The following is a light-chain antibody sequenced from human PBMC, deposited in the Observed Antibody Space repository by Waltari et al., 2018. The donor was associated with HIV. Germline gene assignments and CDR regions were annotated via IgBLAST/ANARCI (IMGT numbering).Light chain of an antibody. Sequence: QSLLTQPPSVSGAPGQNVTISCTGSSSNIGADYDIHWYQQLPGTAPKLLIHSNNYRPAGFPARFSGSKSGTSASLDITGLQAEDEADYYCQSYDSRVFGGGTKLTVL. V-gene: IGLV1-40*01. CDR3: QSYDSRV. CDR2: SNN. J-gene: IGLJ3*02. CDR1: SSNIGADYD.